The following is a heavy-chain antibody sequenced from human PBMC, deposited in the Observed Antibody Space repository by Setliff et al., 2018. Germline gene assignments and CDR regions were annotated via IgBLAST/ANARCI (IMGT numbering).Heavy chain of an antibody. CDR1: GDSMNDNH. V-gene: IGHV4-4*08. D-gene: IGHD6-19*01. Sequence: TLSLTCNVSGDSMNDNHWTWIRQPPGKGLEWIGYIYTSGGTNYNPPLKSRVTISVDMSKNQFSLKLSSVIAADTAVYYCARGVSSVSWTPRYWGRGILVTVSS. CDR2: IYTSGGT. CDR3: ARGVSSVSWTPRY. J-gene: IGHJ4*02.